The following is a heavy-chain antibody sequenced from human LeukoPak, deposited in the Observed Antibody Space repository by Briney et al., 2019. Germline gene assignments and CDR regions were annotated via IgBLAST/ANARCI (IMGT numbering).Heavy chain of an antibody. CDR1: GYTFTSYD. J-gene: IGHJ4*02. Sequence: AASVKVSCKASGYTFTSYDINWVRQATGQGLEWVGWMNPNSGNTGYAQKFQGRVTMTRNTSMSTAYMELSSLRSEYTPVYHCARSRGGGIQLWSTNYYFDYWGQGTLVTVSS. CDR3: ARSRGGGIQLWSTNYYFDY. D-gene: IGHD5-18*01. CDR2: MNPNSGNT. V-gene: IGHV1-8*01.